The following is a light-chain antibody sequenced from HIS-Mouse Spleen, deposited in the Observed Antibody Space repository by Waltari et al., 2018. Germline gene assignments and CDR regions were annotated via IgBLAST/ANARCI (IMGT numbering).Light chain of an antibody. CDR1: QDISNY. Sequence: DIQMTQSPSSLSASVGDRVPITFQASQDISNYLNWYQQKPGKAPKLLIYDASNLETGVPSRFSGSGSGTDFTFTISSLQPEDIATYYCQQYDNLPLTFGGGTKVEIK. CDR2: DAS. J-gene: IGKJ4*01. CDR3: QQYDNLPLT. V-gene: IGKV1-33*01.